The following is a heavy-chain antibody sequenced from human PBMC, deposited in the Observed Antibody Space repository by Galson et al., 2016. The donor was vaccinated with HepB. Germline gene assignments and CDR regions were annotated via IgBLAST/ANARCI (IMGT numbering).Heavy chain of an antibody. Sequence: SLRLSCAASGFTFSSYAMHWVRQAPGKGLEWVAVISYDGSNKYYADSVKGRFTISRDNSKNTLYLQMNSLRAEDTAVYYCARDRGAVTVDAFDIWGQGTMVTVSS. V-gene: IGHV3-30*14. D-gene: IGHD2-21*02. CDR1: GFTFSSYA. CDR2: ISYDGSNK. CDR3: ARDRGAVTVDAFDI. J-gene: IGHJ3*02.